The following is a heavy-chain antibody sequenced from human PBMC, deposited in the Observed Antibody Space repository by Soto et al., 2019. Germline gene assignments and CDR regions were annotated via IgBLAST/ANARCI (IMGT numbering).Heavy chain of an antibody. V-gene: IGHV1-18*04. D-gene: IGHD1-26*01. J-gene: IGHJ4*02. CDR3: ARGVGYYGEY. Sequence: QAQLVQSGPEVKKPGASVKVSCKASGYICTDYGISWVRQAPGQGLAWVGWISPYNGNTNYAQKLQDRLTMTTDTSTSTVYMELRSLRPDDTAVYFCARGVGYYGEYWGQGALVTVSS. CDR2: ISPYNGNT. CDR1: GYICTDYG.